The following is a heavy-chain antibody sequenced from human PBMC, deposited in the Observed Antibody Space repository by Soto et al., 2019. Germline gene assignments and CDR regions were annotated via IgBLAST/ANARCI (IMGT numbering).Heavy chain of an antibody. CDR3: ARATAYYDFWSGYYTSRPTNYGMDV. V-gene: IGHV1-2*04. CDR1: GYTFTGYY. J-gene: IGHJ6*02. Sequence: GASVKVSCKASGYTFTGYYMHWVRQAPGQGLEWMGWINPNSGGTNYAQKFQGWVTMTRDTSISTAYMELSRLRSDDTAVYYRARATAYYDFWSGYYTSRPTNYGMDVWGQGTTVTVSS. D-gene: IGHD3-3*01. CDR2: INPNSGGT.